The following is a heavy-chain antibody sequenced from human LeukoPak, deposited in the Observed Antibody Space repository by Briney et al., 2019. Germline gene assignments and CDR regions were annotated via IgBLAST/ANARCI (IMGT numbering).Heavy chain of an antibody. CDR2: ISYDGSNK. Sequence: GGSLRLSCAASGFTFSSYAMHWVRQAPGKVLEWVAVISYDGSNKYYADSVKGRFTISRDNSKNTLYLQMNSLRAEDTAVYYCARDVVEYSSSDYYYYYMDVWGKGTTVTVSS. D-gene: IGHD6-6*01. CDR1: GFTFSSYA. J-gene: IGHJ6*03. V-gene: IGHV3-30*04. CDR3: ARDVVEYSSSDYYYYYMDV.